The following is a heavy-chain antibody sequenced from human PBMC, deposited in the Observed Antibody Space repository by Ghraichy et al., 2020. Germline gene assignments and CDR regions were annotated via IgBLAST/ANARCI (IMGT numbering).Heavy chain of an antibody. CDR2: ISGYSGNT. CDR1: GYTFTSYG. D-gene: IGHD2-2*02. CDR3: ARDDTLGFFDY. V-gene: IGHV1-18*04. Sequence: ASVKVSCKASGYTFTSYGVSWVRQAPGQELEWMGWISGYSGNTNYAQILQGRVTMTTDTSTSTAYMELRSLRSDDTAVYYCARDDTLGFFDYWGQGTLVTGSS. J-gene: IGHJ4*02.